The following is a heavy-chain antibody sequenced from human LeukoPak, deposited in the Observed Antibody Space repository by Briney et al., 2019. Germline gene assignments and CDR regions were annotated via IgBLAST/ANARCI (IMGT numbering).Heavy chain of an antibody. D-gene: IGHD1-26*01. V-gene: IGHV3-74*01. CDR2: INTDGSST. Sequence: GGSLRLSCAASGFTFSRYWMHWVRQAPGKGLVWVSRINTDGSSTSYADSVKGRFSISRDNAKNTLYLQMNSLRAEDTAVYYCARGGNSGSYYDLDYWGQGTLVTVSS. CDR3: ARGGNSGSYYDLDY. J-gene: IGHJ4*02. CDR1: GFTFSRYW.